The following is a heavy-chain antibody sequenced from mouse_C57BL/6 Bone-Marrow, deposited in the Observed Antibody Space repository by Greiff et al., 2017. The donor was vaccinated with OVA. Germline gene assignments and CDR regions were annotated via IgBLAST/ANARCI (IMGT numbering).Heavy chain of an antibody. CDR1: GFTFSDYG. V-gene: IGHV5-17*01. Sequence: EVKVVESGGGLVKPGGSLKLSCAASGFTFSDYGMHWVRQAPEKGLEWVAYISSGSSTIYYADTVKGRVTISRDNAKNTLFLQMTSLRSEDTAMYYCATGYGGAWFAYWGQGTLVTVSA. CDR3: ATGYGGAWFAY. CDR2: ISSGSSTI. J-gene: IGHJ3*01. D-gene: IGHD2-2*01.